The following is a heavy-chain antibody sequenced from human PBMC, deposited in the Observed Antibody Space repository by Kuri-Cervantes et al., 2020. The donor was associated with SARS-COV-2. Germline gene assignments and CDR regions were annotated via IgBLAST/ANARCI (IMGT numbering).Heavy chain of an antibody. V-gene: IGHV4-30-2*01. CDR1: GGSISSGGYS. J-gene: IGHJ4*02. CDR3: ARRPSDDFWSGYYYDY. CDR2: IYHSGST. Sequence: SQTLSLTCAVSGGSISSGGYSWSWIRQPPGKGLEWIGYIYHSGSTYYNPSLKSRVTISVDRSKNQFSLKLSSVTAADTAVYYCARRPSDDFWSGYYYDYWGQGTLVTVSS. D-gene: IGHD3-3*01.